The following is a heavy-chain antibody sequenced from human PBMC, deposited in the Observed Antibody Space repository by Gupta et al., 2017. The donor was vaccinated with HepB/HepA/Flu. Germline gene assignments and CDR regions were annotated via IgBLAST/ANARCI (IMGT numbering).Heavy chain of an antibody. CDR1: GYTCRRYG. Sequence: VKLVQSGAEVKKPGASVKVSCKASGYTCRRYGITWVRHVPGQGFDWMGWISTYSPYRVNADYSQKFQGRVTMTTDTSTSTVYLELRSLTSDDTASYYCARSASLNNYFDPWGQGTLVTVSS. CDR3: ARSASLNNYFDP. V-gene: IGHV1-18*01. J-gene: IGHJ5*01. CDR2: ISTYSPYRVNA.